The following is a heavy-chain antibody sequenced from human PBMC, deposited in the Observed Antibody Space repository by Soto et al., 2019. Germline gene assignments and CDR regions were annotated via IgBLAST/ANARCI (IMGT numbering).Heavy chain of an antibody. D-gene: IGHD4-4*01. Sequence: ASVKVSCKASGYTFTDYYMHWVRQAPGQGLEWMGWINPNSGGTNYAQKFQGRVTMTRDTSISTAYMELSRLRSDDTAVYYCARETAALTTVTTFGYYYGMDVWGQGTTVTVSS. CDR3: ARETAALTTVTTFGYYYGMDV. J-gene: IGHJ6*02. CDR2: INPNSGGT. V-gene: IGHV1-2*02. CDR1: GYTFTDYY.